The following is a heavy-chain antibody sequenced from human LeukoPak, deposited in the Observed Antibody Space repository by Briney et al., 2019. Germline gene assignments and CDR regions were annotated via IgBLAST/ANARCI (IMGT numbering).Heavy chain of an antibody. V-gene: IGHV4-61*02. CDR1: GDSINSGSFY. Sequence: SETLSLTCTVSGDSINSGSFYWSWLRQPAGKGLEWIGRIYIRGTSNYNPSLKSRVTISADTSKNQFSLNLSSVTAADTAVYYCARGYWFYFDYWGQGTLVTVSS. J-gene: IGHJ4*02. CDR2: IYIRGTS. CDR3: ARGYWFYFDY. D-gene: IGHD2-8*02.